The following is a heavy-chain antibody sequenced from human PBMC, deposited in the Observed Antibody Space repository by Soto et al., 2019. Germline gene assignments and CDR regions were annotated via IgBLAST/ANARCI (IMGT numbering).Heavy chain of an antibody. D-gene: IGHD3-10*01. CDR2: ISSSGSTI. Sequence: QVQLVESGGGLVKPGGSLRLSCAASGFTFSDYYMSWIRQAPGKGLEWVSYISSSGSTIYYADSVKGRFTIARDNAKNSLYLQMNSLRAEDTAVNYCTTLLWFVELSGYYYGMDVWGQGTTVTVSS. J-gene: IGHJ6*02. CDR1: GFTFSDYY. V-gene: IGHV3-11*01. CDR3: TTLLWFVELSGYYYGMDV.